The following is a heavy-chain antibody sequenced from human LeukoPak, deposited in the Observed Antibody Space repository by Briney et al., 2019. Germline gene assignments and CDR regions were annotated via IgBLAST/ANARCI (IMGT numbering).Heavy chain of an antibody. J-gene: IGHJ4*02. D-gene: IGHD3-16*02. CDR1: GYTFTSYG. CDR2: ISAYNGNT. V-gene: IGHV1-18*01. Sequence: GASVKASCKASGYTFTSYGISWVRQAPGQGLEWMGWISAYNGNTNYAQKLQGRVTRTTDTSTSTAYMELRSLRSDDTAVYYCARDGFAMITFGGVIAPFDYWGQGTLVTVSS. CDR3: ARDGFAMITFGGVIAPFDY.